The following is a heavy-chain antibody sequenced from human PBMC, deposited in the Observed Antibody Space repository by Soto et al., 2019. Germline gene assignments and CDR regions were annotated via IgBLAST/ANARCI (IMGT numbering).Heavy chain of an antibody. D-gene: IGHD3-10*01. CDR1: GGTFSSYT. V-gene: IGHV1-69*02. CDR2: IIPILGIA. Sequence: QVQLVQSGAEVKKPGSSVKVSCKASGGTFSSYTISWVRQAPGQGLEWMGRIIPILGIANYAQKFQGRVTITADKSTSTAYMELSSLRSEDTAVYYCRTVSGYYYGSGSYYKRYFDYWGQGTLVTVSS. J-gene: IGHJ4*02. CDR3: RTVSGYYYGSGSYYKRYFDY.